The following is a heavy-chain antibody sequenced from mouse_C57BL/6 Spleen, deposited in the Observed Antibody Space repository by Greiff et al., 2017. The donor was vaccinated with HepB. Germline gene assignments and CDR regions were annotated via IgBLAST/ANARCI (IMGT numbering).Heavy chain of an antibody. J-gene: IGHJ3*01. V-gene: IGHV1-47*01. CDR3: ARGDSNYGCFAY. CDR2: FHPYNDDT. Sequence: VQLVESGAELVKPGASVKMSCKASGYTFTTYPIEWMKQNHGKSLEWIGNFHPYNDDTKYNEKFKGKATLTVEKSSSTVYLELSRLTSDDSAVYYCARGDSNYGCFAYWGQGTLVTVSA. D-gene: IGHD2-5*01. CDR1: GYTFTTYP.